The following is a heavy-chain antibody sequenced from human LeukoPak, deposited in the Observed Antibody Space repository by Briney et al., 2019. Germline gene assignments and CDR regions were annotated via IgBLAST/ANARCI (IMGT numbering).Heavy chain of an antibody. CDR2: IYHSGSGST. D-gene: IGHD3-16*01. V-gene: IGHV4-30-2*01. Sequence: SETLSLTCTVSGGSISSGGHSWSWIRQPPGKGLEWIGYIYHSGSGSTYYNPSLKSRVTISIDKSKNQFSLKLNSVTAADTAVYYCARRLGAYSNYWFDPWGQGTLVTVSS. CDR1: GGSISSGGHS. J-gene: IGHJ5*02. CDR3: ARRLGAYSNYWFDP.